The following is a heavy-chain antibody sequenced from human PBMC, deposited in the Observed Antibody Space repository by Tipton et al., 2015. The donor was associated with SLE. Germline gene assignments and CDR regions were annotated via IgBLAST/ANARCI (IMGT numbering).Heavy chain of an antibody. CDR3: ARDALYGGGGY. CDR2: ISGSGGST. D-gene: IGHD4/OR15-4a*01. CDR1: GFTFSSYA. Sequence: SLRLSCAASGFTFSSYAMSWVRQAPGKGLEWVSAISGSGGSTYYADSVKGRFTISRDNAKNPLYLQMNSLRAEDTALYYCARDALYGGGGYWGQGTLVTVSS. V-gene: IGHV3-23*01. J-gene: IGHJ4*02.